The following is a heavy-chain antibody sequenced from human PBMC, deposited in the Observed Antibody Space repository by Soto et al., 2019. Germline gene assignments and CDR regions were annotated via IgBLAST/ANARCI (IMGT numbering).Heavy chain of an antibody. CDR1: GGTFSSYA. CDR2: IIPIFGTA. CDR3: ARGSYDFWSGYPPLDY. Sequence: SVKVSCKASGGTFSSYAISWVRQAPGQGLEWMGGIIPIFGTANYAQKFQGRVTITADESTSTAYMELSSLRSEDTAVYYCARGSYDFWSGYPPLDYWGQGTLVTVSS. V-gene: IGHV1-69*13. D-gene: IGHD3-3*01. J-gene: IGHJ4*02.